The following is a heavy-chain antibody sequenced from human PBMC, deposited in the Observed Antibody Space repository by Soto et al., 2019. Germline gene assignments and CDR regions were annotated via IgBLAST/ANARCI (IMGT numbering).Heavy chain of an antibody. J-gene: IGHJ4*02. D-gene: IGHD6-6*01. CDR2: INAGNGNT. CDR1: GDTLTNSY. CDR3: ARDLAARPDSAFDY. V-gene: IGHV1-3*01. Sequence: GASVKVSCKASGDTLTNSYLHWVRQAPGQGLEWLGWINAGNGNTKYSQKFQGRVTITRDTSASTAYMELSSLRSEDTAVYFCARDLAARPDSAFDYWGQGTLVTVSS.